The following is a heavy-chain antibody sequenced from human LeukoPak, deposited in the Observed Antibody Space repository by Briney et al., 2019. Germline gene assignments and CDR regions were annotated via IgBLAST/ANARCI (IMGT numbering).Heavy chain of an antibody. CDR2: INPNSGGT. CDR1: GYTFTGYY. D-gene: IGHD3-10*01. V-gene: IGHV1-2*06. CDR3: ARARLWFGEWYYFDY. J-gene: IGHJ4*02. Sequence: GASVKVSCKASGYTFTGYYMHWVRQAPGQGLEWMGRINPNSGGTNYAQKFQGRVTMTRDTSISTAYMELSRLRSDDTAVYYCARARLWFGEWYYFDYWGQGTPVTVSS.